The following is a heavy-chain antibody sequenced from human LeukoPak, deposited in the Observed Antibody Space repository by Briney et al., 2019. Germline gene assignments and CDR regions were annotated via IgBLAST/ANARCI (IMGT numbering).Heavy chain of an antibody. V-gene: IGHV4-34*01. CDR2: INHSGST. Sequence: SETLSLTCAVYGGSFSGYYWSWIRQPPGKGLEWIGEINHSGSTNYNPSLKSRVTISVDTSKNQFSLKLSSVTAADTAVYYCARGRGYCSSTSCYARYFDLWGRGTQVTVSS. CDR3: ARGRGYCSSTSCYARYFDL. D-gene: IGHD2-2*01. CDR1: GGSFSGYY. J-gene: IGHJ2*01.